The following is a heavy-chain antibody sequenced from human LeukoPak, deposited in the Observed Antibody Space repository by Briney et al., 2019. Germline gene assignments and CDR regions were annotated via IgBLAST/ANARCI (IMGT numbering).Heavy chain of an antibody. V-gene: IGHV4-4*09. CDR3: ARIYGSGTSFGYMDV. CDR1: GGSITSYY. CDR2: IYTSGST. D-gene: IGHD3-10*01. J-gene: IGHJ6*03. Sequence: PSETLSLTCTVAGGSITSYYWSWFRQSPGKGLEWIGFIYTSGSTNYKPSLKSRVTISRDTSNNQFSLKLTSVTAADTAVYYCARIYGSGTSFGYMDVWGKGTTVTVSS.